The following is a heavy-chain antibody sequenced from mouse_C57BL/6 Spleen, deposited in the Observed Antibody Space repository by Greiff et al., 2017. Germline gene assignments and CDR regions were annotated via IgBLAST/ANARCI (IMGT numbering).Heavy chain of an antibody. CDR3: ARTEDAMDY. CDR1: GYAFTNYL. CDR2: INPGSGGT. V-gene: IGHV1-54*01. J-gene: IGHJ4*01. Sequence: VKLMESGAELVRPGTSVKVSCKASGYAFTNYLIEWVKQRPGQGLEWIGVINPGSGGTNYNEKFKGKATLTADKSSSTAYMQLSSLTSEDSAVYFCARTEDAMDYWGQGTSVTVSS.